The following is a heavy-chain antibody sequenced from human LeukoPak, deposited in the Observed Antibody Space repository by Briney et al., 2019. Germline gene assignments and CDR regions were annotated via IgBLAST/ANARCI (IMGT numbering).Heavy chain of an antibody. CDR1: GFTFSSYS. V-gene: IGHV3-21*01. CDR3: ARGSTYSSGWYTGFDY. J-gene: IGHJ4*02. Sequence: GGSLRLSCAASGFTFSSYSMSWVRQAPGKGLEWVSSITSSSSYIYYADSVKGRFTISRDNAKKSVYLQMNSLRAEDTAVYYCARGSTYSSGWYTGFDYWGQGTLVTVSS. D-gene: IGHD6-19*01. CDR2: ITSSSSYI.